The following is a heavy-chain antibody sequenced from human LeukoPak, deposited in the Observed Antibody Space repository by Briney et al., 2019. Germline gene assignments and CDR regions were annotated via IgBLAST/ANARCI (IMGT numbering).Heavy chain of an antibody. CDR2: ISAYNGNT. CDR1: GGIFSNYA. D-gene: IGHD1-26*01. V-gene: IGHV1-18*01. J-gene: IGHJ4*02. CDR3: ARVYPSGSYPYDY. Sequence: ASVKVSCKASGGIFSNYAISWVRQAPGQGLEWMGWISAYNGNTNHAQKLQGRVTMTTDTSTSTAYMELRSLRSDDTAVYYCARVYPSGSYPYDYWGQGTLVTVSS.